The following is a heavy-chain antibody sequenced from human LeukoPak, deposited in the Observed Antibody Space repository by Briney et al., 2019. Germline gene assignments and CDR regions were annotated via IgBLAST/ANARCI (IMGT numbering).Heavy chain of an antibody. CDR1: GFTFDDYA. D-gene: IGHD6-19*01. CDR2: ISWNSGSI. J-gene: IGHJ4*02. V-gene: IGHV3-9*01. CDR3: AKAGRAVAGFKGFDY. Sequence: GGSLRLSCAASGFTFDDYAMHWVRHAPGKGLEWVSGISWNSGSIGYADSVKGRFTISRDNAKNSLYLQMNSLRAEDTALYYCAKAGRAVAGFKGFDYWGQGTLVTVSS.